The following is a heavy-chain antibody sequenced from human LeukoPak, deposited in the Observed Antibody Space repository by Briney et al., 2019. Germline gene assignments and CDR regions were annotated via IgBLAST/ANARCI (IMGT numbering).Heavy chain of an antibody. CDR3: ARGRGPTHYYYYYYGMDV. D-gene: IGHD4-11*01. Sequence: SGTLSLTCTVSGGSINSRSYYWGWIRQHPGKGLEWIGYIYYSGSTYYNPSLKSRVTISVDTSKNQFSLKLSSVTAADTAVYYCARGRGPTHYYYYYYGMDVWGQGTTVTVSS. CDR2: IYYSGST. V-gene: IGHV4-31*03. J-gene: IGHJ6*02. CDR1: GGSINSRSYY.